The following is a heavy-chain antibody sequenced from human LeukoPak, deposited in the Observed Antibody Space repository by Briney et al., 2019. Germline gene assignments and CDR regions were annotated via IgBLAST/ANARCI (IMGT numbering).Heavy chain of an antibody. Sequence: GASVKVSCKASGGTFSSYAISWVRQAPGQGLEWMGGIIPIFGTANYAQKFQGRVTITTDESTSTAYMELSSLRSEDTAVYYCASESGYYYYYYMDVWGKGTTVTVSS. D-gene: IGHD1-26*01. J-gene: IGHJ6*03. CDR1: GGTFSSYA. V-gene: IGHV1-69*05. CDR2: IIPIFGTA. CDR3: ASESGYYYYYYMDV.